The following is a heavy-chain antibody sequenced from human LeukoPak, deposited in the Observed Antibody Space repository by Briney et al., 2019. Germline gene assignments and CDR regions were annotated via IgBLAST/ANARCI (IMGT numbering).Heavy chain of an antibody. Sequence: HPGGSLRLSCAASEFSVGSNYMTWVRQAPGRGLEWVSGISGNGGDTYSADSVKGRFTISRDNSKNTLYLQMNSLRAEDTAVYYCAKEGGYFDWPFTFDFWGQGTLVTVSS. CDR1: EFSVGSNY. D-gene: IGHD3-9*01. V-gene: IGHV3-23*01. CDR2: ISGNGGDT. CDR3: AKEGGYFDWPFTFDF. J-gene: IGHJ4*02.